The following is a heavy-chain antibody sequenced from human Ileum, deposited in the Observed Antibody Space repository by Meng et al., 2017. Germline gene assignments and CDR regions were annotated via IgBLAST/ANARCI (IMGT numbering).Heavy chain of an antibody. V-gene: IGHV1-2*06. CDR2: INPNTGGT. J-gene: IGHJ4*01. CDR3: AREDGGTYHHFDY. CDR1: GYTFTLYY. Sequence: ASVKVSCKASGYTFTLYYIHWVRQAPGQGLEWMGRINPNTGGTNYAQKVQGRIAMTRDTSITTAYMELTSLRSDDTAVFYCAREDGGTYHHFDYWGQGTRVTVSS. D-gene: IGHD1-26*01.